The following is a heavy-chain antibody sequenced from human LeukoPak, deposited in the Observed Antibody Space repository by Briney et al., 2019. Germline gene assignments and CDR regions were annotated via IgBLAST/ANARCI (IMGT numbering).Heavy chain of an antibody. Sequence: GASVKVSCKASGGTFSSYAISWVRQAPGQGLEWMGGIIPIFGTANYAQKFQGRVTITADKSTSTAYMELSSLRSDDTAVYYCARTRDIAARPGFDYWGQGTLVTVSS. D-gene: IGHD6-6*01. CDR2: IIPIFGTA. J-gene: IGHJ4*02. V-gene: IGHV1-69*06. CDR1: GGTFSSYA. CDR3: ARTRDIAARPGFDY.